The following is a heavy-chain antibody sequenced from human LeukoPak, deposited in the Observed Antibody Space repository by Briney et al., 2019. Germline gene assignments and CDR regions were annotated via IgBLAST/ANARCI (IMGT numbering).Heavy chain of an antibody. D-gene: IGHD3-10*02. CDR1: GVTFDDHG. J-gene: IGHJ6*03. CDR2: TSSSGSTI. Sequence: GGSLRLSCAASGVTFDDHGMSWVRQAPGMGLEWVSYTSSSGSTIYYADSVKGRFTISRDNAKNSLYLQMNSLRAEDTAVYYCAELGITMIGGVWGKGTTVTISS. V-gene: IGHV3-48*03. CDR3: AELGITMIGGV.